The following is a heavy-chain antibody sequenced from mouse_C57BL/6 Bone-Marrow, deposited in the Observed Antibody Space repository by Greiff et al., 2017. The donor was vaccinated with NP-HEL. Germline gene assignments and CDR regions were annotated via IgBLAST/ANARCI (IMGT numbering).Heavy chain of an antibody. J-gene: IGHJ3*01. D-gene: IGHD2-4*01. CDR1: GYTFTGYY. CDR2: IYPGSGNT. Sequence: QVQLQQSGAELVRPGASVKLSCKASGYTFTGYYINWVKQRPGQGLEWIARIYPGSGNTYYNEKFKGKATLTAEKSSSTAYMQLSSLTSADSAVYFCARSYDFAFADWGKGTPVTVAS. V-gene: IGHV1-76*01. CDR3: ARSYDFAFAD.